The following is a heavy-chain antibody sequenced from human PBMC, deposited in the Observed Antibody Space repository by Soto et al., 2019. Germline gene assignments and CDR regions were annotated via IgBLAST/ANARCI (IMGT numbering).Heavy chain of an antibody. Sequence: EVQLVESGGGLVQPGGALRLSCAASGFTLISRSMHWVRQAPGKGLVWVSGIDNAGTASTYADSVKGRFTSSRDNAKNMLYLQMNSLRVEDTAVYYCARGWFGPDVWGKGTTVTVSS. D-gene: IGHD3-10*01. V-gene: IGHV3-74*01. CDR2: IDNAGTAS. CDR3: ARGWFGPDV. CDR1: GFTLISRS. J-gene: IGHJ6*04.